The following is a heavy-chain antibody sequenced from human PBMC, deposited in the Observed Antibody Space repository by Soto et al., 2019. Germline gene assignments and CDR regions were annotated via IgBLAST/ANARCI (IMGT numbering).Heavy chain of an antibody. Sequence: QPQLVQSGGGVVQPGRSLRLSCAASAFRFRDFAMYWVRQAPGKGLEWLAVIAYDGSKKYYVDSVMGRFTISRDNSKNTLYLQMNNLGIADTAMYYCAKEIRERYYNYYGMDVWGQGTTVIVSS. CDR3: AKEIRERYYNYYGMDV. V-gene: IGHV3-30*18. CDR2: IAYDGSKK. J-gene: IGHJ6*02. CDR1: AFRFRDFA.